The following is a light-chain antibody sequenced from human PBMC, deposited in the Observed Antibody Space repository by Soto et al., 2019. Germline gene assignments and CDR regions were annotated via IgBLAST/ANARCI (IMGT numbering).Light chain of an antibody. CDR1: SSDVGGYNY. Sequence: QSALTQPASVSGSPGQSITISCTGTSSDVGGYNYVSWHQQHPGKAPKLLIYEVSNRPSGVSNRLSGSKSGNTASLTISGLQAEDEADYYCSSYTSSSTLVFGGGTKLTVL. J-gene: IGLJ2*01. CDR3: SSYTSSSTLV. CDR2: EVS. V-gene: IGLV2-14*01.